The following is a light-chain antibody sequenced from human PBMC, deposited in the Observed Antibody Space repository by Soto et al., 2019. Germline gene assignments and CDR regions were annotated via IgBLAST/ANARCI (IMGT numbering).Light chain of an antibody. CDR2: TAS. Sequence: DIHLTQSPSFLSASVGDRVTITCRASQGISTYLAWYQQKPVKAPNLLIYTASTLQTGVPSRFSGSAFGTEFTLTISSLQPEDFATYYCQQLAGFPITFGQGTRLEIK. CDR1: QGISTY. CDR3: QQLAGFPIT. V-gene: IGKV1-9*01. J-gene: IGKJ5*01.